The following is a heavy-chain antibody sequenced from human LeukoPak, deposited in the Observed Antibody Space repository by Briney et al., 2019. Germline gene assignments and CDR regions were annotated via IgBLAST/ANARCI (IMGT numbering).Heavy chain of an antibody. V-gene: IGHV1-46*01. D-gene: IGHD1-26*01. CDR1: GYTFTSYY. CDR2: INPSGGST. CDR3: AREGWGDSGSYRDAFDI. J-gene: IGHJ3*02. Sequence: GASVKVSCKASGYTFTSYYMHWVRQAPGQGLEWMGIINPSGGSTSYAQKFQGRVTMTRDTSTSTVYMELSSLRSEDTAVYYCAREGWGDSGSYRDAFDIWGQGTMVTVSS.